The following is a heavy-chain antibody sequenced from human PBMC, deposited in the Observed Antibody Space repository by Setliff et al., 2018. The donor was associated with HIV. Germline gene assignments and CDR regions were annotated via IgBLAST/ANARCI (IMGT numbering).Heavy chain of an antibody. D-gene: IGHD4-17*01. Sequence: ASVKVSCKASGYTFTSYDISWVRQAPGQGLEWLGYINGYSGKTHFSPRLQGRLTMTTDASTDTSVRTAYLQIVGLKTEDTAVYFCARDDYANTDLDFWGPGTLVTVSS. V-gene: IGHV1-18*01. CDR3: ARDDYANTDLDF. J-gene: IGHJ4*02. CDR2: INGYSGKT. CDR1: GYTFTSYD.